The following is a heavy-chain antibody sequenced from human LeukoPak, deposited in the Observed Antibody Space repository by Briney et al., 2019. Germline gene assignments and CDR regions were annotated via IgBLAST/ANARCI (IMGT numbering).Heavy chain of an antibody. CDR1: GGPINTGYY. V-gene: IGHV4-31*03. CDR3: SRGDDHFDD. J-gene: IGHJ4*02. Sequence: PSETLSLTCTVSGGPINTGYYWNWIRLHPEKGLEWIGQISDSGNTNNNPSLKGRFSMSVDASQNQFSLKLSSVTVADTAVYYCSRGDDHFDDWSQESLVTVSS. CDR2: ISDSGNT.